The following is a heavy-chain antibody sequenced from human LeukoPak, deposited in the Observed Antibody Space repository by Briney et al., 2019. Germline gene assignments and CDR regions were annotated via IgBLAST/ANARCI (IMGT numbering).Heavy chain of an antibody. Sequence: SQTLSLTCTVSGGSISSGGYYWSWIRQPAGKGLEWIGRIYTSGSTNYNPSLKSRVTISVDTSKNQFSLKLSPVTAADTAVYYCARAQVTDYYDSSGPFDYWGQGTLVTVPS. CDR2: IYTSGST. CDR1: GGSISSGGYY. D-gene: IGHD3-22*01. J-gene: IGHJ4*02. CDR3: ARAQVTDYYDSSGPFDY. V-gene: IGHV4-61*02.